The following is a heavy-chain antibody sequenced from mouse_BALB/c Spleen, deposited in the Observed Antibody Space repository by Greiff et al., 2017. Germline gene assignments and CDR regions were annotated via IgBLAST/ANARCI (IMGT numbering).Heavy chain of an antibody. CDR2: IDTSDSYT. J-gene: IGHJ2*01. D-gene: IGHD1-1*01. CDR3: ARKARYYGSSYYFDY. V-gene: IGHV1-69*01. Sequence: QVQLKQPGAELVMPGASVKMSCKASGYTFTDYWMHWVKQRPGQGLEWIGAIDTSDSYTSYNQKFKGKATLTVDESSSTAYMQLSSLTSEDSAVYYCARKARYYGSSYYFDYWGQGTTLTVSS. CDR1: GYTFTDYW.